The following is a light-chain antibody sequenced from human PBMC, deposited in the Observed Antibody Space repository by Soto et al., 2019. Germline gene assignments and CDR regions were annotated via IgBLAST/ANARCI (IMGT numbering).Light chain of an antibody. Sequence: QSALTQPASVSGSPGQSITISCTGTSSDVGAYNFVSWYQQDPGKAPKLMIYDVNNRPSGVSNRFPGSKSGNTASLTISGLQAEDEADYYCSSYTTSSSYVFGTGTKVTVL. CDR2: DVN. CDR3: SSYTTSSSYV. J-gene: IGLJ1*01. V-gene: IGLV2-14*01. CDR1: SSDVGAYNF.